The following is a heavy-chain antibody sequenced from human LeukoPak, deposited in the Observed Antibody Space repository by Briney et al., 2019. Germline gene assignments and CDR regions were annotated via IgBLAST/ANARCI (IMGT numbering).Heavy chain of an antibody. CDR2: ISAYNGNT. V-gene: IGHV1-18*01. D-gene: IGHD5/OR15-5a*01. CDR3: AREDPFYVGRSGSPDAFDI. J-gene: IGHJ3*02. Sequence: ASAKVSCKASGYTFTSYGISWVRQAPGQGLEWMGWISAYNGNTNYAQKLQGRVTMTTDTSTSTAYMELRSLRSDDTAVYYCAREDPFYVGRSGSPDAFDIWGQGTMVTVSS. CDR1: GYTFTSYG.